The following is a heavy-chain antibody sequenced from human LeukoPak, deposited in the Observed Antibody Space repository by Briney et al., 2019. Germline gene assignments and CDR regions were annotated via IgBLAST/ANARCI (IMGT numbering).Heavy chain of an antibody. CDR2: ISGSGGST. V-gene: IGHV3-23*01. J-gene: IGHJ4*02. CDR3: AGSTDGYNNLDY. CDR1: GFTFSSYA. Sequence: GGSLRLSCAASGFTFSSYAMSWVRQAPGKGLEWVSAISGSGGSTYYADSVKGRFSISRDSSKNTLYLQMNSLRADDTAVYYCAGSTDGYNNLDYWGQGTLVTVSS. D-gene: IGHD5-24*01.